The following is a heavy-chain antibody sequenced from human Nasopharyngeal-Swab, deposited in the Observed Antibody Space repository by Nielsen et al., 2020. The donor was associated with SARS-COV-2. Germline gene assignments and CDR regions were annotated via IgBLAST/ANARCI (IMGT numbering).Heavy chain of an antibody. J-gene: IGHJ4*02. Sequence: GGSLRLSCVASGYSFRTYGMSWVRQAPGKGLEWVAAIVGSGDISGSGGNTYYADSVKGRFTISGDNSKNTLSLQMNSLRAEDTAVYYCAKDLRGPYFFWGQGTLVTVS. V-gene: IGHV3-23*01. CDR3: AKDLRGPYFF. CDR2: IVGSGDISGSGGNT. CDR1: GYSFRTYG. D-gene: IGHD2/OR15-2a*01.